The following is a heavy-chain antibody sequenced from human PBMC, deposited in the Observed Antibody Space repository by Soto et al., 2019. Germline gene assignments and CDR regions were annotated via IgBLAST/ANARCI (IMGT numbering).Heavy chain of an antibody. Sequence: SVKVSCKASGGTFSSYAISWVRQAPGQGLEWMGGIIPIFGTANYAQKFQGRVTITADESTSTAYMELSSLRSEDTAVYYCARDGYSGYDDFDYWGQGTLVTVS. CDR2: IIPIFGTA. J-gene: IGHJ4*02. CDR3: ARDGYSGYDDFDY. V-gene: IGHV1-69*13. D-gene: IGHD5-12*01. CDR1: GGTFSSYA.